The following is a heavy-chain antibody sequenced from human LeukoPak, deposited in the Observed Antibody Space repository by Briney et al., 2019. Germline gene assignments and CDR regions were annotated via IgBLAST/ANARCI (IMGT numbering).Heavy chain of an antibody. CDR1: GFTFSRYA. D-gene: IGHD3-10*01. V-gene: IGHV3-23*01. CDR3: AKDPLVRGSTYDH. Sequence: PGGALKLSCAASGFTFSRYAMSWVRQAPGKGLEWVSAISGRGDSTYYADSVKGRFTISRDNSKNTLFLQMNGLRAEDTAVYYCAKDPLVRGSTYDHWGQGTLVTVSS. J-gene: IGHJ4*02. CDR2: ISGRGDST.